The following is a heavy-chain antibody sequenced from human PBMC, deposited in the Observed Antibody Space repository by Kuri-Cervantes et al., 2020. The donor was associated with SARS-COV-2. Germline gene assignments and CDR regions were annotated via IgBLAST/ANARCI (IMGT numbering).Heavy chain of an antibody. Sequence: GGSLRLSCAASGFTFSSYAMHWVRQAPGKGLVWVSRINSDGSSTNYADSVKGRFTMSRDNAKNTLYLQMNSLRAEGTAVYYCARGFVHYHSSGYYLGAYYFDYWGQGTLVTVSS. CDR3: ARGFVHYHSSGYYLGAYYFDY. D-gene: IGHD3-22*01. CDR2: INSDGSST. J-gene: IGHJ4*02. CDR1: GFTFSSYA. V-gene: IGHV3-74*01.